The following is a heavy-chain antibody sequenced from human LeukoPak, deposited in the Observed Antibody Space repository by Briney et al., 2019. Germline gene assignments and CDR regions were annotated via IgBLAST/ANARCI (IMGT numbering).Heavy chain of an antibody. CDR2: IYYSGST. Sequence: SETLSLTCTVSGGSISSGGYYWSWIRQHPGKGLEWIGYIYYSGSTYYNPSLKSRVTISVDTSKNQFSLKLSSVPAADTAVYYCARSDITMVRGEDWLDPWGQGTLVTVSS. D-gene: IGHD3-10*01. V-gene: IGHV4-31*03. J-gene: IGHJ5*02. CDR1: GGSISSGGYY. CDR3: ARSDITMVRGEDWLDP.